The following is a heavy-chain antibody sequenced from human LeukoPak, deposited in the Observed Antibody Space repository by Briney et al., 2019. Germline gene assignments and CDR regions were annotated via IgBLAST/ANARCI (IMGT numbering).Heavy chain of an antibody. D-gene: IGHD2-2*01. V-gene: IGHV4-61*02. CDR2: IYTSGST. CDR3: ARDIVVVPAASSYYYYYYMGV. Sequence: SETLSLTCTVSGYSISSGYYWGWIRQPAGKGLEWIGRIYTSGSTNYNPSLKSRVTISVDTSKNQFSLKLSSVTAADTAVYYCARDIVVVPAASSYYYYYYMGVWGKGTTVTISS. CDR1: GYSISSGYY. J-gene: IGHJ6*03.